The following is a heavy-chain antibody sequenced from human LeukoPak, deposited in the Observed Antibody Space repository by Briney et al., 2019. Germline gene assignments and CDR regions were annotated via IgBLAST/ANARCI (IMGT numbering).Heavy chain of an antibody. J-gene: IGHJ3*02. CDR1: GGSISSYY. CDR2: IYYSGST. Sequence: SETLSLTCTVSGGSISSYYWSWIRQPPGKGLEWIGYIYYSGSTNYNPSLKSRVTISVDTSKNQFSLKLSSVTAADTAVYYCAKSNNWYLDAFDIWGQGTMVTVSS. V-gene: IGHV4-59*01. D-gene: IGHD6-13*01. CDR3: AKSNNWYLDAFDI.